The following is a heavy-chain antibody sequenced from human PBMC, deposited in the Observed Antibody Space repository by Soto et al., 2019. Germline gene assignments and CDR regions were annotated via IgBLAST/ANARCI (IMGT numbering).Heavy chain of an antibody. CDR3: ASWWAIKGYFTY. CDR1: GGSITNYY. Sequence: QVQLQESGPGLVKPSETLSLTCTVSGGSITNYYWSWIRQPPGKGLEWIGYIYYSGGTNYNPSLKSRVTISVDTSKNQFSLKLSSVTAGDTAVYYCASWWAIKGYFTYWGQGSLVTVSS. D-gene: IGHD2-15*01. CDR2: IYYSGGT. J-gene: IGHJ4*02. V-gene: IGHV4-59*08.